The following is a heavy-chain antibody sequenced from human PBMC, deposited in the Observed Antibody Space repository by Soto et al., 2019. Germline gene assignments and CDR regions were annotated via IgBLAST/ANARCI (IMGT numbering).Heavy chain of an antibody. D-gene: IGHD4-17*01. J-gene: IGHJ3*02. CDR3: ATLRLYGDEYAFDI. CDR1: GYTLTELS. V-gene: IGHV1-24*01. CDR2: FDPEDGET. Sequence: QVQLVQSGDVVKKPGASVKVSCKVSGYTLTELSMHWVQQAPGKGLEWMGGFDPEDGETIYAQKFQGRVAMTEDTSTDTAYMELSSLRSEDTAVYYCATLRLYGDEYAFDIWGQGTMVTVSS.